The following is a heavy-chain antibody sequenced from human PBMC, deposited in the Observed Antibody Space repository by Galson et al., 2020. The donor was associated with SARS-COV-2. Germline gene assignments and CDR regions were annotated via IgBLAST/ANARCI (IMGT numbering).Heavy chain of an antibody. V-gene: IGHV3-30*04. D-gene: IGHD4-4*01. CDR3: ARDYTNFDY. J-gene: IGHJ4*02. CDR1: GFTFDSYA. Sequence: GESLKISCPASGFTFDSYAMHWVRQAPGKGLEWVALISYDGSHEYYADSVKGRFTVSRDNSKNTVHLQMNSLRAEYTAVFYCARDYTNFDYWGQGILVTVSS. CDR2: ISYDGSHE.